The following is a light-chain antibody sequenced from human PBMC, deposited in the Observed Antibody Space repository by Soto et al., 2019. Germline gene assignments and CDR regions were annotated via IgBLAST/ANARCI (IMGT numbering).Light chain of an antibody. V-gene: IGKV1-33*01. Sequence: DIQMTQSPSSLSASVGDRVTITCQASQDISNYLNWYQQKPGKAPKLLIYDASNLETGVPSRFSGSGSGTDFTFTISSLQPEDIATYYYQQYDNLPPLTFGGGTKVESK. CDR1: QDISNY. CDR2: DAS. CDR3: QQYDNLPPLT. J-gene: IGKJ4*01.